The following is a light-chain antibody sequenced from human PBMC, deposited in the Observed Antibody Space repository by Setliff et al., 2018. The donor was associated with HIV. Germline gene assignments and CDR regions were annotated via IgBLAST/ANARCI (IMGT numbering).Light chain of an antibody. V-gene: IGLV2-14*01. CDR1: SSDVGGYNY. J-gene: IGLJ1*01. Sequence: QSALTQPASVSGSPGQSITISCTGTSSDVGGYNYVSWYQQHPGKAPKLMIYEVSNRPSGVSNRFSGSKSGNTASLTISGLQVEDESDYYCSSYTSSSTWVFGTGTKVTVL. CDR2: EVS. CDR3: SSYTSSSTWV.